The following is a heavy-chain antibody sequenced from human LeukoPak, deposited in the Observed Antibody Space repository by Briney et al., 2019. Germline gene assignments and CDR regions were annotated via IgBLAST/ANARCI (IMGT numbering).Heavy chain of an antibody. V-gene: IGHV4-31*03. CDR1: GGSISSSSYY. CDR2: IYYSGST. J-gene: IGHJ3*02. CDR3: ARGALVAFDI. Sequence: SETLSLTCTVSGGSISSSSYYWGWIRQPPGKGLEWIGYIYYSGSTYYNPSLKSRVTISVDTSKNQFSLKLSSVTAADTAVYYCARGALVAFDIWGQGTMVTVSS. D-gene: IGHD1-26*01.